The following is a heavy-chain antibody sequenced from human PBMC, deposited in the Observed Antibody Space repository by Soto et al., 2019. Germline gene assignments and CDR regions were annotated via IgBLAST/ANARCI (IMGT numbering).Heavy chain of an antibody. Sequence: QVQLVESGGGVVQPGRSLRLSCAASGFISSNYAMHWVRQAPGQGLEWVALIWSDGSYENYAESVKGRFTISRDNSKNTLYVQMNSLRLEDTAVYFCARGTGSGSFLIDYWGQGTLVTVSS. J-gene: IGHJ4*02. CDR1: GFISSNYA. V-gene: IGHV3-33*01. D-gene: IGHD3-10*01. CDR3: ARGTGSGSFLIDY. CDR2: IWSDGSYE.